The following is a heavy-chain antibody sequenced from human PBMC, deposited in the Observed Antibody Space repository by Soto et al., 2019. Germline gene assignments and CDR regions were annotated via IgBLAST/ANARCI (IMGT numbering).Heavy chain of an antibody. J-gene: IGHJ4*02. CDR3: ARVNYGDYGGVYDY. V-gene: IGHV3-74*01. CDR1: GFTVSSYL. D-gene: IGHD4-17*01. Sequence: EVQLVASGGGLVQPGGSLRLSCAASGFTVSSYLMHWARQAPGKGLVWVSRINSDGSSTSFADSVKGRFTISRDNAKNTLYLQMNSLRAEDTAVYYCARVNYGDYGGVYDYWGQGTLVTVSS. CDR2: INSDGSST.